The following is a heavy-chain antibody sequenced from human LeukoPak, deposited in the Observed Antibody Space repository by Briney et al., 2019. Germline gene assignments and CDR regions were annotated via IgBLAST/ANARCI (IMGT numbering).Heavy chain of an antibody. CDR2: ISSSSSYI. J-gene: IGHJ4*01. V-gene: IGHV3-21*01. CDR3: ARDGGGAAAGTGEIDY. D-gene: IGHD6-13*01. Sequence: PGGSLRLSCAASGFTFSSYSMNWVRQAPGKGLEWVSSISSSSSYIYYADSVKGRFTISRDNAKNSLYLQMNSLRAEDTAVYYCARDGGGAAAGTGEIDYLGHGTLVTVSS. CDR1: GFTFSSYS.